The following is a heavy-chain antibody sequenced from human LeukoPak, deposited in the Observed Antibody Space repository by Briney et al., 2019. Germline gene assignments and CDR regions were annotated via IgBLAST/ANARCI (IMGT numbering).Heavy chain of an antibody. CDR2: IWYDGSNK. Sequence: GGSLRLSCAASGFTFGSYEMNWVRQPPGKGLEWVAVIWYDGSNKYYADSVKGRFTISRDNSKNTLYLQMNSLRAEDTAVYYCARAQGYCSSTSCYNFRFDPWGQGTLVTVSS. J-gene: IGHJ5*02. CDR3: ARAQGYCSSTSCYNFRFDP. V-gene: IGHV3-33*08. D-gene: IGHD2-2*02. CDR1: GFTFGSYE.